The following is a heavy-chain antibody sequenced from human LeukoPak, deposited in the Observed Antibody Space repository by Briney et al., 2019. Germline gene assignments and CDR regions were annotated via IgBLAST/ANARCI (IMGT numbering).Heavy chain of an antibody. V-gene: IGHV3-23*01. CDR3: AKGFDFWRGLYYFDH. CDR1: GITFTDHG. D-gene: IGHD3-3*01. Sequence: GRSLRLSCAASGITFTDHGLSWVRQAPGKGLEWVSSISVSGGVTLYADSVKGRFVISRDNSRSRVYLEMNRLRAEDAAVYYCAKGFDFWRGLYYFDHWGQGTLVTVSS. J-gene: IGHJ4*02. CDR2: ISVSGGVT.